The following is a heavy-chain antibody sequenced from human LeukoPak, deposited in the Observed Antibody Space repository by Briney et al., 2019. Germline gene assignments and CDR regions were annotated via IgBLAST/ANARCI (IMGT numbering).Heavy chain of an antibody. J-gene: IGHJ6*03. CDR3: ARGDSSRGYYYMDV. Sequence: GGSLRLSCAASGFTVSSNYMSWVRQAPGKGLEWVSVIYSGGSTYYADSVKGRFTISRDNSKNTLYLQMNSLRAEDTAVYYCARGDSSRGYYYMDVWGKGTTVTVSS. CDR2: IYSGGST. D-gene: IGHD2-21*01. CDR1: GFTVSSNY. V-gene: IGHV3-53*01.